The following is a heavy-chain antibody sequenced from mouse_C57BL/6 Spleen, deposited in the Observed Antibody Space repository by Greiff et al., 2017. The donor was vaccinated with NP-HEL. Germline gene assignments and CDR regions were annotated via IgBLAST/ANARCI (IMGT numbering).Heavy chain of an antibody. D-gene: IGHD1-1*01. J-gene: IGHJ2*01. Sequence: QVQLKQPGTELVKPGASVKLSCKASGYTFTSYWMHWVKQRPGQGLEWIGNINPSNGGTNYNEKFKSKATLTVDKSSSTAYMQLSSLTSEDSAVYYCARPIYYGSSLYYFDYWGQGTTLTVSS. V-gene: IGHV1-53*01. CDR3: ARPIYYGSSLYYFDY. CDR2: INPSNGGT. CDR1: GYTFTSYW.